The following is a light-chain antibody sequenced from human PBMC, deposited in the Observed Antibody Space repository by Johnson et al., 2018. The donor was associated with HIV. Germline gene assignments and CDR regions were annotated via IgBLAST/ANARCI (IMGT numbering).Light chain of an antibody. Sequence: QSVLTQPPSVSAAPGQRVTISCSGSSSNIGNNYVSWYQQLPGTAPKLLIYENNKRPSGIPDRFPGSKSGTSTTLGITGLQTGDEADYYCGTWDSSLSSYVFGTGTMVTVL. J-gene: IGLJ1*01. CDR3: GTWDSSLSSYV. CDR2: ENN. V-gene: IGLV1-51*02. CDR1: SSNIGNNY.